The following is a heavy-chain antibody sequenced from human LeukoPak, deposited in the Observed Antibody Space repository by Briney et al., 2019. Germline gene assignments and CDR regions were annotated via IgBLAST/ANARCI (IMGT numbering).Heavy chain of an antibody. Sequence: QPGGSLRLSCAASGFTFSSHSMNWVRQAPGKGPEWVSYISSSSDAKHYADSVKGRFTISRDNAKNSLFLQMNSLRDEDTAVYYCARDPPYCVGNVCFGGLGYWGQGILVTVSS. J-gene: IGHJ4*02. D-gene: IGHD2-21*01. CDR2: ISSSSDAK. CDR1: GFTFSSHS. V-gene: IGHV3-48*02. CDR3: ARDPPYCVGNVCFGGLGY.